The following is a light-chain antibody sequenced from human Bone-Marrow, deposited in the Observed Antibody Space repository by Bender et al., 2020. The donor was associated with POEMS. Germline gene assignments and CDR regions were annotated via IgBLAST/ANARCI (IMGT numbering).Light chain of an antibody. CDR1: SSNIGTNP. CDR2: RNN. V-gene: IGLV1-47*01. CDR3: AAWDDSRSGLV. J-gene: IGLJ2*01. Sequence: QSVLTQPPSASGTPGQRVTISCSGSSSNIGTNPVNWYQQLPGTAPKVLIYRNNQRPSGVPDRISGSKSGTSASLAISELLSEDEAAYYCAAWDDSRSGLVFGGGTKLTVL.